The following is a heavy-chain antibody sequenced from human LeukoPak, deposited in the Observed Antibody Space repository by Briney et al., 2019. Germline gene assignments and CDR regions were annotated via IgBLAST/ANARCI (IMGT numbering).Heavy chain of an antibody. CDR3: ARGLTGTDAFDI. CDR2: IDYSGST. Sequence: SETLSLTCTVSGGSISSYYWSWIRQPPGKGLEWIGYIDYSGSTNYNPSLKSRVTISVDTSKNQFSLKLSSVTAADTAVYYCARGLTGTDAFDIWGQGTMVTVSS. J-gene: IGHJ3*02. D-gene: IGHD1-20*01. CDR1: GGSISSYY. V-gene: IGHV4-59*01.